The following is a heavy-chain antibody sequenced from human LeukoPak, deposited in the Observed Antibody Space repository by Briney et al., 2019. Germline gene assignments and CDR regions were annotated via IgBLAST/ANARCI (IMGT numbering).Heavy chain of an antibody. V-gene: IGHV5-51*01. CDR2: IYPGDSDT. CDR1: GYSFTSYW. Sequence: GESLKISCKGSGYSFTSYWIGWVRQMPGKGLEWMGIIYPGDSDTRYSPPFQGQVTISADKSISTAYLQWSSLKASDTAMYYCARAYYDFWSGYSHYYYYMDVWGKGTTVTVSS. J-gene: IGHJ6*03. D-gene: IGHD3-3*01. CDR3: ARAYYDFWSGYSHYYYYMDV.